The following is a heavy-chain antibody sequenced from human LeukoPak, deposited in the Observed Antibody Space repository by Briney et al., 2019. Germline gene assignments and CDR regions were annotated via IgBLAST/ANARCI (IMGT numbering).Heavy chain of an antibody. Sequence: GASVKVSCKASGGTFSSYAISWVRQAPGQVLEWMGGIIPIFGAANYAQKFQGRVTITTDESTSTAYMELSSLRSEDTAVYYCARAPGSITGTPVYNWFDPWGQGTLVTVSS. CDR3: ARAPGSITGTPVYNWFDP. CDR2: IIPIFGAA. J-gene: IGHJ5*02. CDR1: GGTFSSYA. V-gene: IGHV1-69*05. D-gene: IGHD1-7*01.